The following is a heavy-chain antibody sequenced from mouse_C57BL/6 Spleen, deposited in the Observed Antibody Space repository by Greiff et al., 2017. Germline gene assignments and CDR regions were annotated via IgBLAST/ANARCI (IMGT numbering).Heavy chain of an antibody. CDR1: GYTFTDYY. J-gene: IGHJ4*01. V-gene: IGHV1-26*01. CDR2: INPNNGGT. D-gene: IGHD4-1*01. Sequence: EVQLQQSGPELVKPGASVKISCKASGYTFTDYYMNWVKQSHGKSLEWIGDINPNNGGTSYNQKFKGKATLTVDKSTSTAYMELRSLTSEDSAVEYCERTLTGRDYWGQGTSVTVSS. CDR3: ERTLTGRDY.